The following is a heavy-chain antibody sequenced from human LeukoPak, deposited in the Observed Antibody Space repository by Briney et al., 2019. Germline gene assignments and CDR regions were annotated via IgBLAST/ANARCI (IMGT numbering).Heavy chain of an antibody. D-gene: IGHD6-13*01. CDR2: ISSSSNYM. J-gene: IGHJ4*02. V-gene: IGHV3-21*01. CDR3: ARPLDSSNNYFDY. Sequence: GGSLRLSCAASGFTFSRNAMNWVRQAPGKGLEWVSFISSSSNYMSYADSVKGRFTISRDNAKNSLYLQMNSLRVEDTAVYYCARPLDSSNNYFDYWGQGTLVTVSA. CDR1: GFTFSRNA.